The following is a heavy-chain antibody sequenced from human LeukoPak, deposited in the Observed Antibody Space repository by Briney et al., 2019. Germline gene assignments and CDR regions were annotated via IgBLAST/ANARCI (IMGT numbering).Heavy chain of an antibody. CDR2: IIPILGIA. CDR3: ARDLSSVDTAMVNAGEDDY. D-gene: IGHD5-18*01. CDR1: GGTFSSYA. J-gene: IGHJ4*02. V-gene: IGHV1-69*04. Sequence: ASVKVSCKASGGTFSSYAISRVRQAPGQGLEWMGRIIPILGIANYAQKFQGRVTITADKSTSTAYMELSSLRSEDTAVYYCARDLSSVDTAMVNAGEDDYWGQGTLVTVSS.